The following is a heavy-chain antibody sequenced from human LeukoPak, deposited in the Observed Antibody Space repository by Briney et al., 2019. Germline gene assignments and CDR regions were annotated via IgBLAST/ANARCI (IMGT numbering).Heavy chain of an antibody. V-gene: IGHV3-30*04. J-gene: IGHJ4*02. CDR3: ARDRKRGYCTNGVCYTGFGY. D-gene: IGHD2-8*01. CDR1: GFTFSSYA. CDR2: ISYDGSNK. Sequence: PGGSLRFSCAASGFTFSSYAMHWVRQAPGKGLEWVAVISYDGSNKYYADSVKGRFTISRDNSKNTLYLQMNSLRAEDTAVYYCARDRKRGYCTNGVCYTGFGYWGQGTLVTVSS.